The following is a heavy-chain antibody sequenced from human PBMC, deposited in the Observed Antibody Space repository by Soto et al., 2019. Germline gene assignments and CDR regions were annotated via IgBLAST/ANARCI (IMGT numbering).Heavy chain of an antibody. J-gene: IGHJ5*02. V-gene: IGHV1-69*13. Sequence: SVKVSCKASGGTFSSYAISWVRQAPGQGLEWMGGIIPIFGTANYAQKFQGRVTITADESTSTAYMELSSLRSEDTAVYYCARDRRDVVVPAAMNWFDPWGQGTLVTVSS. D-gene: IGHD2-2*01. CDR2: IIPIFGTA. CDR1: GGTFSSYA. CDR3: ARDRRDVVVPAAMNWFDP.